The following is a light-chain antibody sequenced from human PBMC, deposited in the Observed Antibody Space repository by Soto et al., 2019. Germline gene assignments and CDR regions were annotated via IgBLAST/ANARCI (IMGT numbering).Light chain of an antibody. V-gene: IGKV3-15*01. CDR2: GAS. J-gene: IGKJ1*01. CDR3: HQNSNLLPT. Sequence: DTGTTTSPATLLVPQGAGATLSCRACQSDSSKLAWYQQIHGQPPRLLIFGASTRATGIPARFSDSGSGTEFTLTISILQSEDFATYYCHQNSNLLPTFGHVTNVDIK. CDR1: QSDSSK.